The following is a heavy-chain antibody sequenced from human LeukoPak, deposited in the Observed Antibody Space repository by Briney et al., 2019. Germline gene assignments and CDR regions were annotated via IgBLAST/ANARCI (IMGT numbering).Heavy chain of an antibody. Sequence: SETLSLTCTVSGGSISGSSYYWAWIRQPPGKGLEWIGSGFYSGSAYYNPSLKSRLTISVDTSKNQFSLDLSSVTAADTAVYYCARLRGAMTPVTSDFDYWGQGTPVTVSS. J-gene: IGHJ4*02. CDR1: GGSISGSSYY. CDR2: GFYSGSA. CDR3: ARLRGAMTPVTSDFDY. D-gene: IGHD4-17*01. V-gene: IGHV4-39*01.